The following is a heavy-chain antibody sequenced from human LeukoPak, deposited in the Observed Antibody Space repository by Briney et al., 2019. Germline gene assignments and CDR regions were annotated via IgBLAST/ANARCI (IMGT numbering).Heavy chain of an antibody. CDR3: ARSRYYDSSGYYRGHWFDP. CDR1: GYTFTSYD. Sequence: ASVKVSCKASGYTFTSYDINWVRQAPGQGLEWMGWINPNSGGTNYAQKFQGRVTMTRDTSISTAYMELSRLRSDDTAVYYCARSRYYDSSGYYRGHWFDPWGQGTLVTVSS. CDR2: INPNSGGT. V-gene: IGHV1-2*02. J-gene: IGHJ5*02. D-gene: IGHD3-22*01.